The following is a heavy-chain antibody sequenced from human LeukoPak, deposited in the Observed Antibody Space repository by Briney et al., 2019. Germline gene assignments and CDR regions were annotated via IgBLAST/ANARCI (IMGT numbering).Heavy chain of an antibody. V-gene: IGHV1-2*02. J-gene: IGHJ2*01. CDR2: INPTSGGT. D-gene: IGHD3-9*01. CDR3: AREPHYDLLTGYALGYLDL. CDR1: GYTFTGYY. Sequence: ASVKVSCKASGYTFTGYYMHWVRQAPGQGLEWMGWINPTSGGTNYAQKFQGRVTMTRDTSISTAYMELSRLRSDDTAVYYCAREPHYDLLTGYALGYLDLWGRGTLLTVSS.